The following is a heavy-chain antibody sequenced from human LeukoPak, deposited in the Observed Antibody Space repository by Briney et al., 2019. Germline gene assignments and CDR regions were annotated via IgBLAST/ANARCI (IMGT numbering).Heavy chain of an antibody. D-gene: IGHD3-10*01. CDR3: ARVHGEVSDEIFHYFDY. J-gene: IGHJ4*02. CDR2: ICRGST. CDR1: GFSVSGSN. Sequence: GGSLKLSCAASGFSVSGSNMSWVRQAPGKGLEWVSVICRGSTYYADSVKGRCTISRDVSKNTVSLQLDNLTTEDTAVYYCARVHGEVSDEIFHYFDYWGQGTPATVSS. V-gene: IGHV3-53*01.